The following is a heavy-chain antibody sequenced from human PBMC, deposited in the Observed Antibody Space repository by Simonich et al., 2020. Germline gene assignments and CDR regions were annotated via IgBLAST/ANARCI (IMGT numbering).Heavy chain of an antibody. CDR3: ARDSSSWYYFDY. D-gene: IGHD6-13*01. Sequence: EVQLVESGGGLVQPGGSLRLSCAASGFTFSSYSMNWVRQAQGKGLEWVSSISSSSSYIYYADSVKGRFTISRDNAKNSLYLQMNSLRAEDTAVYYCARDSSSWYYFDYWGQGTLVTVSS. J-gene: IGHJ4*02. V-gene: IGHV3-21*01. CDR2: ISSSSSYI. CDR1: GFTFSSYS.